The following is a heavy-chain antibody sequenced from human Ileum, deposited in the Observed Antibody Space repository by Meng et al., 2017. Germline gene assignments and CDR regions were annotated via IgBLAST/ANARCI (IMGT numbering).Heavy chain of an antibody. J-gene: IGHJ4*02. D-gene: IGHD2-15*01. Sequence: QVTLRQSCPGLVESSVTLSLTCTVSGGSSSSSFYWSMVRQSPGKGLEWIGQIYVAGSPNYTPSLESRVTISVDKSKNQFSLRLTSVTAADTAIFYCVRHGGKYFDSWGQGTLVTVSS. CDR2: IYVAGSP. CDR3: VRHGGKYFDS. V-gene: IGHV4-4*02. CDR1: GGSSSSSFY.